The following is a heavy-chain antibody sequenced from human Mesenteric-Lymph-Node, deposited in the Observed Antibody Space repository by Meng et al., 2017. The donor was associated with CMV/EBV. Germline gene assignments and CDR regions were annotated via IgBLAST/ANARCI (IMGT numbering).Heavy chain of an antibody. CDR3: ARVNGHYYGMDV. J-gene: IGHJ6*02. D-gene: IGHD3-16*01. CDR1: GYTFTGYY. V-gene: IGHV1-2*02. Sequence: ASVKVSCKASGYTFTGYYMHWVRQAPGQGLEWMGWINPNSGGTNYAQKFQGRVTMTRDTSISTAYMELSRLRSDDTAVYYCARVNGHYYGMDVWGQGTTVTVSS. CDR2: INPNSGGT.